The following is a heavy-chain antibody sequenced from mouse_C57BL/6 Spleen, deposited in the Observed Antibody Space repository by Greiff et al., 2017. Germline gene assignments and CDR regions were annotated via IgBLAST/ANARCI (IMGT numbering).Heavy chain of an antibody. Sequence: QVQLQQSGAELVKPGASVKISCKASGYAFSSYWMNWVKQRPGKGLEWIGQIYPGDGDTNYNGKFKGKATLTADKSSSTAYMQLSSLTSEDSAVYFCARRDYSNYWYFDVWGTGTTVTVSS. CDR2: IYPGDGDT. CDR1: GYAFSSYW. V-gene: IGHV1-80*01. J-gene: IGHJ1*03. CDR3: ARRDYSNYWYFDV. D-gene: IGHD2-5*01.